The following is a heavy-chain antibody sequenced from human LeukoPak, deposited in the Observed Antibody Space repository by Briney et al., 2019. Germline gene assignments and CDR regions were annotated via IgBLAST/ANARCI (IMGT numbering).Heavy chain of an antibody. Sequence: PGGSLRLSCEASGFTFSSYAMSWVRQTPGKGLDWVSSVGNVGNTYYADSVKGRFTISRDESKHTVCLQMNSLRAEDTAVYYCAKRDSAYYFDYWGQGALVTVSS. CDR2: VGNVGNT. CDR1: GFTFSSYA. V-gene: IGHV3-23*01. D-gene: IGHD2-21*02. J-gene: IGHJ4*02. CDR3: AKRDSAYYFDY.